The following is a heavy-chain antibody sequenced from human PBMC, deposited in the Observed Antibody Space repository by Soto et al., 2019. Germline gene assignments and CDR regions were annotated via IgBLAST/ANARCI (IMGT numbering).Heavy chain of an antibody. CDR1: GFTFSTYA. D-gene: IGHD2-2*01. Sequence: EVQLLESGGGLVQPGGSLRLSCAASGFTFSTYAMSWVRQAPGKGLEWVSGISGRGTSTYYADSVKGRFTISRDNSKNTLYLQMNSLRAEDTAVYYCAKVVVPATYYYYYGVDFWGQGTTVTVSS. V-gene: IGHV3-23*01. J-gene: IGHJ6*02. CDR2: ISGRGTST. CDR3: AKVVVPATYYYYYGVDF.